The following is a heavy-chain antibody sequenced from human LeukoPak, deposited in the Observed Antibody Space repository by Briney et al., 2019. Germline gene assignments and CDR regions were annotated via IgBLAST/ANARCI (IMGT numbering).Heavy chain of an antibody. V-gene: IGHV3-23*01. CDR3: AKAYHDSGCLIDY. CDR2: IRGNGATT. D-gene: IGHD6-19*01. CDR1: GTTFSSHA. Sequence: GGSLRLSCAASGTTFSSHAMTWVRQAPGKGLEWVAAIRGNGATTDYADSVKGRFTISRDNSKSTLYLQMNSLRAEDTAVYYCAKAYHDSGCLIDYWGQGTLVTVSS. J-gene: IGHJ4*02.